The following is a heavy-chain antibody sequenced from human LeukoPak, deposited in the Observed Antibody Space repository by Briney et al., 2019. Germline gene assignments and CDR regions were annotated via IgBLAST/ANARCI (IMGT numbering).Heavy chain of an antibody. CDR1: AFTSNNYA. D-gene: IGHD3-9*01. V-gene: IGHV3-23*01. J-gene: IGHJ4*02. Sequence: GGSLRLSCPASAFTSNNYAMSWVSHPPGNGLEWVSATSDNGGSTYYADSVKGRFTISRDNSKNTLYLQMNSLRAEDTAMYYCAKESYYDILTGYSHYWGQGTLVTVSS. CDR3: AKESYYDILTGYSHY. CDR2: TSDNGGST.